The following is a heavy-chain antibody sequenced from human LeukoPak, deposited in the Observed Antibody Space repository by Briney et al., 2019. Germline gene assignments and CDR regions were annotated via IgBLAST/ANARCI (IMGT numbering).Heavy chain of an antibody. D-gene: IGHD3-10*01. CDR2: ISSSSSYI. Sequence: GGSLRLSCAASGFTFSIYSMNWVRQAPGKGLEWVSSISSSSSYIYYADSVKGRFTISRDNAKNSLYLQMNSLRAEDTAVYYCARAATGPYYFDYWGQGTLVTVSS. CDR3: ARAATGPYYFDY. CDR1: GFTFSIYS. V-gene: IGHV3-21*01. J-gene: IGHJ4*02.